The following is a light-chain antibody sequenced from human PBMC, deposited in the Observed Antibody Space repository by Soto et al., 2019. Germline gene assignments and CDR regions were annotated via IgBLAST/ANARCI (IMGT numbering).Light chain of an antibody. V-gene: IGKV3-11*01. CDR1: QSVISY. CDR3: QERSNWPLVT. CDR2: DAS. Sequence: EIVLTQSPVTLSLSPGERATLSCRASQSVISYLAWYQQRPGQPPRLLIYDASNRATGIPARFSGSGSGTDFTLTISSLETEDFAVYYCQERSNWPLVTFGPGTRVDV. J-gene: IGKJ3*01.